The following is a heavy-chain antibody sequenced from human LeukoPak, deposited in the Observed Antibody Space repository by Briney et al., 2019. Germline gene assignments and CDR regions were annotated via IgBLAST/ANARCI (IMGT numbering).Heavy chain of an antibody. V-gene: IGHV1-3*01. CDR3: ARGYREMATSPVKLRPFDY. CDR1: GYTFTSYA. D-gene: IGHD5-24*01. Sequence: ASVKVSCKASGYTFTSYAMHWVRQAPGQRLEWMGWINAGNGNTKYSQKFQGRVTITRDTSASTAYMELSSLRSEDTAVYYCARGYREMATSPVKLRPFDYWGQGTLVTVSS. J-gene: IGHJ4*02. CDR2: INAGNGNT.